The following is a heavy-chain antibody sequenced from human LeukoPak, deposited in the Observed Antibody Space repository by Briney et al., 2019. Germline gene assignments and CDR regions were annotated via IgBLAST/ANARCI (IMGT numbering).Heavy chain of an antibody. Sequence: ASVKVSCKASGYSFTAYYIHWLRQAPGQGLEWMGWMNPKSPGTNYAQKFQGRVTMTRDTSISTAYMELSSLTSDDSAVYYCARDPAQSYYTDVWGIGTTVTVSS. CDR2: MNPKSPGT. V-gene: IGHV1-2*02. CDR3: ARDPAQSYYTDV. J-gene: IGHJ6*03. CDR1: GYSFTAYY.